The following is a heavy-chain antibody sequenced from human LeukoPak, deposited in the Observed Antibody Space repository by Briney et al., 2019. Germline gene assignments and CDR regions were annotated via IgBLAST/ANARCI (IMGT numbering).Heavy chain of an antibody. CDR1: GGSISSYY. V-gene: IGHV4-4*07. CDR2: IYTSGST. CDR3: ARAGGNCSSTSCSSPYYYMDV. J-gene: IGHJ6*03. Sequence: SETLSLTCTVSGGSISSYYWSWIRQPAGKGLEWIGRIYTSGSTNYNPSLKSRVTMSVDTSKNQFSLKLSSVTAADTAVYYSARAGGNCSSTSCSSPYYYMDVWGKGTTVTVSS. D-gene: IGHD2-2*01.